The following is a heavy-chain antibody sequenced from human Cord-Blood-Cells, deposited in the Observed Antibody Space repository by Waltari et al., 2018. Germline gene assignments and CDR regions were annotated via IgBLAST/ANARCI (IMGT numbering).Heavy chain of an antibody. D-gene: IGHD6-19*01. J-gene: IGHJ3*02. CDR3: ARDRRSSGWYRENAFDI. CDR2: IIPILGIA. CDR1: GGTFSSYA. V-gene: IGHV1-69*04. Sequence: QVQLVQSGAEVKKPGSSVKVSCKASGGTFSSYASSWVRQAPGQGLAWMGGIIPILGIANYAQKFQGRVTITADESTSTAYMELSSLRSEDTAVYYCARDRRSSGWYRENAFDIWGQGTMVTVSS.